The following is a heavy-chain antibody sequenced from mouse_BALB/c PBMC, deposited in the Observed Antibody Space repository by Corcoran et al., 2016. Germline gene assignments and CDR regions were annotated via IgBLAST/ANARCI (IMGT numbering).Heavy chain of an antibody. CDR2: IWWDDDK. CDR1: GFSLSTPGMG. CDR3: ARIVYYYFDY. J-gene: IGHJ2*01. V-gene: IGHV8-8*01. D-gene: IGHD1-1*01. Sequence: QVTLKESGPGILQPSQTLSLTCSFSGFSLSTPGMGVGWIRQPSGKGLEWLAHIWWDDDKYYNTALKSGLTISKDTSKNQVFLKIASVDTADTATYYCARIVYYYFDYWGQGTTLTVSS.